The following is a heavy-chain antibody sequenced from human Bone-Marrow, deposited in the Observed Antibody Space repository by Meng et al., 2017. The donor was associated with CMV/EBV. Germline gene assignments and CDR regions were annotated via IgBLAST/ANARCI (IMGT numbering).Heavy chain of an antibody. J-gene: IGHJ3*01. CDR3: AGRGPYGRVLDV. CDR1: GYSFTGYY. V-gene: IGHV1-2*02. Sequence: ASVKVSCKTSGYSFTGYYMQWVRQAPGQGLEWMGGIIPYLDEPNYAQTFQGRATITSDRSTAAYMELSSLRSEDTAVYFCAGRGPYGRVLDVWGQGTLVTVS. D-gene: IGHD3-10*01. CDR2: IIPYLDEP.